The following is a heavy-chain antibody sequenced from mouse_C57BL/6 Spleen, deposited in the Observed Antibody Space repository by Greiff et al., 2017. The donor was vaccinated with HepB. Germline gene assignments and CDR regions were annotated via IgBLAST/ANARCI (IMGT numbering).Heavy chain of an antibody. CDR3: ARGVYYSNYGYYFDY. CDR1: GFSLTSYG. Sequence: QVQLQQSGPGLVQPSQSLSTTCTVSGFSLTSYGVHWVRQSPGKGLEWLGVIWSGGSTDYNAAFISRLSISKDNSKSQVFFKMNSLQADDTAIYYCARGVYYSNYGYYFDYWGQGTTLTVSS. D-gene: IGHD2-5*01. J-gene: IGHJ2*01. V-gene: IGHV2-2*01. CDR2: IWSGGST.